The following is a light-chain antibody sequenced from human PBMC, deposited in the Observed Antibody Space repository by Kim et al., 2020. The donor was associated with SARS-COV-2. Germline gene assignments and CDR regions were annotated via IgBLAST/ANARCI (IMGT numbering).Light chain of an antibody. CDR2: LNSDGSH. CDR3: QTWGTGLWV. Sequence: QPVLTQSPSASASLGTSVKLTCSLSSGHSSYAIVWHQQQPEKGPRYLMKLNSDGSHSKGDGIPDRFSGSSSGTERYLTISSLQSEDEADYYCQTWGTGLWVFGGGTKLTFL. V-gene: IGLV4-69*01. CDR1: SGHSSYA. J-gene: IGLJ3*02.